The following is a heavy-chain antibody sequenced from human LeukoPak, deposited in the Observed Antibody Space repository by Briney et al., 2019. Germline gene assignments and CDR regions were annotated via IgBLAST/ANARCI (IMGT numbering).Heavy chain of an antibody. D-gene: IGHD6-13*01. CDR2: IYYSGST. Sequence: SETLSLTRTVSAGSISFYYWNWIRQPPGKGLEWIGYIYYSGSTNYNPSLKSRVTISVDTSKNQFSLKLSSETAADTAVFYCARGSRQDTLDAFDIWGQGIMVTVSS. CDR3: ARGSRQDTLDAFDI. CDR1: AGSISFYY. J-gene: IGHJ3*02. V-gene: IGHV4-59*01.